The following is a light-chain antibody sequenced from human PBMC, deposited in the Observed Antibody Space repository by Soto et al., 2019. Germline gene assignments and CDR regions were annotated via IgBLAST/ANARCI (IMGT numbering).Light chain of an antibody. CDR3: QQYNSYSST. Sequence: DIQMTQSPSTLSASVGDRVTITCRASQSISSWLAWYQQKPGKDPKLLIYKASSLESGVPSRFSGSGSGTEFTLTISSLQPDDFATYYCQQYNSYSSTFGPGTKVDIK. J-gene: IGKJ3*01. CDR1: QSISSW. CDR2: KAS. V-gene: IGKV1-5*03.